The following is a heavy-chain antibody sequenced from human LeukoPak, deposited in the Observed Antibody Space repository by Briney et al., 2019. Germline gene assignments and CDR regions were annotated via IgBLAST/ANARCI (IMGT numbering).Heavy chain of an antibody. D-gene: IGHD3-22*01. Sequence: ASVKVSCKASGCTFSSYAISSVRQAPGQGLEWMGRIIPILGIANYAQKFQGRVTITADKSTSTAYMELSSLRSEDTAVYYCARGGFNYYASSGYSGQLYYIDYWGQGTLVTVSS. V-gene: IGHV1-69*04. CDR1: GCTFSSYA. CDR2: IIPILGIA. CDR3: ARGGFNYYASSGYSGQLYYIDY. J-gene: IGHJ4*02.